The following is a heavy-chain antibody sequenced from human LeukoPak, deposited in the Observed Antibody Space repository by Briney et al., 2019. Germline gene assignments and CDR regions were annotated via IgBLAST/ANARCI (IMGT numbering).Heavy chain of an antibody. Sequence: GGSLRLSCAASGFTFSSYSMSWVRQAPGKGLEWVSSISSSSSYIYYADSVKGRFTISRDNAKNSLYLQMNSLRAEDTAVYYCASFGKGYYYDSSGPQPNPDSYYGMDVWGQGTTVTVS. CDR2: ISSSSSYI. V-gene: IGHV3-21*01. D-gene: IGHD3-22*01. CDR3: ASFGKGYYYDSSGPQPNPDSYYGMDV. J-gene: IGHJ6*02. CDR1: GFTFSSYS.